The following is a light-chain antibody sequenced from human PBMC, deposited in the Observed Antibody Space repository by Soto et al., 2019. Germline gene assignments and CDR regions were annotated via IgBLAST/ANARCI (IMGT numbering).Light chain of an antibody. V-gene: IGLV2-14*01. CDR3: AAFSANRVYL. CDR1: SNDIGSYNY. CDR2: GVH. Sequence: QSALTQPVSVSGSPRQSITISCTGTSNDIGSYNYVCWYQQHPGKAPRLLIHGVHNRSPGISGRFSASKSGLTASLTISGLQAEDEADYYCAAFSANRVYLFGPGTKLTVL. J-gene: IGLJ1*01.